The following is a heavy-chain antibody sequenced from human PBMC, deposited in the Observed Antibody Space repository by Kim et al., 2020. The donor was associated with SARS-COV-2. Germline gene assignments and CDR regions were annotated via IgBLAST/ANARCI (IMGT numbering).Heavy chain of an antibody. CDR1: GGSISSYY. D-gene: IGHD3-22*01. CDR2: IYYSGST. J-gene: IGHJ5*02. CDR3: AGDYYDSSGYYYGFDP. V-gene: IGHV4-59*13. Sequence: SETLSLTCTVSGGSISSYYWNWIRQPPGKGLEWIGYIYYSGSTNYNPSLKSRVTISVDTSKNQFSLKLSSVTAADTAVYYCAGDYYDSSGYYYGFDPWGQGTLVTVSS.